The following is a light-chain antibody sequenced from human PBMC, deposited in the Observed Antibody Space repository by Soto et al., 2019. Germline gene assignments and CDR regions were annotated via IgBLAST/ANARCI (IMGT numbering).Light chain of an antibody. CDR2: LNSDGSH. Sequence: QPVLTQSPSASASLGASVKLTCTLSSGHSSYAIAWHQQQPEKGPRYLMKLNSDGSHSKGDGIPDRFSGSSSGAERYLTISSLQSEDEADYYSQTWGTGIQVFGGGTKVTVL. J-gene: IGLJ3*02. V-gene: IGLV4-69*01. CDR1: SGHSSYA. CDR3: QTWGTGIQV.